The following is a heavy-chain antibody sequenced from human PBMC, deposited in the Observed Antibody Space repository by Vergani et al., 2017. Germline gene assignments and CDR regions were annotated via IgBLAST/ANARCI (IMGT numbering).Heavy chain of an antibody. V-gene: IGHV1-8*01. J-gene: IGHJ4*02. Sequence: QVQLVQSGAEVKKPGASVKVSCKASGYTFTSYDINWVRPATGQGLEWMGWMNPNSGNTGYEQKFQGRVTMTRNTSISTAYMELSSLRSEGTAVYYCARGGDNWNYADYWGKGTLVTVSS. CDR2: MNPNSGNT. CDR1: GYTFTSYD. D-gene: IGHD1-20*01. CDR3: ARGGDNWNYADY.